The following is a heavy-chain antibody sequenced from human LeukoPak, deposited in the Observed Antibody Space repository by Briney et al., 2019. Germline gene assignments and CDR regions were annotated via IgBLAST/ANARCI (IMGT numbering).Heavy chain of an antibody. D-gene: IGHD6-19*01. V-gene: IGHV4-4*09. J-gene: IGHJ6*03. CDR2: IYTSGST. CDR3: ARHAVAGWAYYYYMDV. Sequence: TSETLSLTCTVSGGSISSYYWSWIRQPPGKGLEWIGYIYTSGSTNYNPSLKSRVTISVDTSENQFSLKLSSVTAADTAVYYCARHAVAGWAYYYYMDVWGKGTTVTVSS. CDR1: GGSISSYY.